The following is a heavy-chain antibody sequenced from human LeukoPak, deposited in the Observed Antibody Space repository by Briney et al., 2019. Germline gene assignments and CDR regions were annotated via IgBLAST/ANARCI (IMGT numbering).Heavy chain of an antibody. CDR1: GFTFSSYA. Sequence: GGSLRLSCAASGFTFSSYAMHWVRQAPGKGLEWVAVISYDGSNKYYADSVKGRFTISRDNSKNTLYLQMNSLRADDTAVYYCAKDQRKYSSGWSPSGGWYFDLWGRGALVTVSS. V-gene: IGHV3-30-3*01. J-gene: IGHJ2*01. D-gene: IGHD6-19*01. CDR3: AKDQRKYSSGWSPSGGWYFDL. CDR2: ISYDGSNK.